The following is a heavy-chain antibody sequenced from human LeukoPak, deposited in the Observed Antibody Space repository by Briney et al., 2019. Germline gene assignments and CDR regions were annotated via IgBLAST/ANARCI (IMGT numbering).Heavy chain of an antibody. Sequence: SETLSFTCTVSGGSISSYYWSWIRQPPGKGLEWIGYIYYSGSTNYNPSLKSRVTISVDTSKNQFSLKLSSVTAADTAVYYCARLHRDYYGSGSLVYWFDPWGQGTLVTVSS. V-gene: IGHV4-59*08. D-gene: IGHD3-10*01. CDR1: GGSISSYY. CDR3: ARLHRDYYGSGSLVYWFDP. J-gene: IGHJ5*02. CDR2: IYYSGST.